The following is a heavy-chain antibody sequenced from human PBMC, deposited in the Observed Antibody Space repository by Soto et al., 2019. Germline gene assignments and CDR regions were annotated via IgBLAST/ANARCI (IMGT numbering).Heavy chain of an antibody. Sequence: SVKVSCKASGGTFNNYAISWVRQAPGQGLEWMGGIIPIFHTANYEQKFQARVTITADETANTAYMELSSLRSEDTAVYYCARVAYRNTPDYVFYYYHYGMDAGGKGTTVTVAS. J-gene: IGHJ6*04. CDR2: IIPIFHTA. CDR3: ARVAYRNTPDYVFYYYHYGMDA. V-gene: IGHV1-69*13. D-gene: IGHD4-17*01. CDR1: GGTFNNYA.